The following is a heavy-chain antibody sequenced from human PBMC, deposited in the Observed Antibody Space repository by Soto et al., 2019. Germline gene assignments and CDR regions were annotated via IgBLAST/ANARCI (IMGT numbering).Heavy chain of an antibody. J-gene: IGHJ4*02. Sequence: SETLSLTCNVSGGSVSADSWNWLRLAPEKGLELIAYLHKTGATRYNPYLESRAAISGDTSKNQLSLELRSVSAADTAIYYCARGDLVYDKWGQGTKVTVSS. CDR2: LHKTGAT. CDR1: GGSVSADS. V-gene: IGHV4-59*02. CDR3: ARGDLVYDK.